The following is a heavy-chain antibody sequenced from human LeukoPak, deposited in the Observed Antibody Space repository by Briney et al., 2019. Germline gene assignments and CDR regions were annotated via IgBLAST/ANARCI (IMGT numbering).Heavy chain of an antibody. CDR1: GFSLSPSGVG. D-gene: IGHD3-22*01. Sequence: SGPTLVKPTQTLTLTCTFSGFSLSPSGVGVGWIRQPPGKALEWLALIYWDDDKRYSPSLKSRLTITKDTSKNQVVLTMTNMDPVDTATYYCAYRSLDYYDSSGYSGAEYFQHWGQGTLVTVSS. CDR2: IYWDDDK. CDR3: AYRSLDYYDSSGYSGAEYFQH. J-gene: IGHJ1*01. V-gene: IGHV2-5*02.